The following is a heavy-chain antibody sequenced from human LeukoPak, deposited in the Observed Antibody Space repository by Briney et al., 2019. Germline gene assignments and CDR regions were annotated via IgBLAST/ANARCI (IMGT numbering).Heavy chain of an antibody. V-gene: IGHV4-39*07. J-gene: IGHJ3*02. Sequence: SETLSLTCTVSGDSIISSTYYWGWIRQPPGKGLEWIGSIYYSGSTYYNPSLKSRVIISVDTSKKQFSLKLSSVTAADTAFYYCARYIVSYPHDAFDIWGQGTMVTVSS. CDR1: GDSIISSTYY. CDR2: IYYSGST. D-gene: IGHD1-26*01. CDR3: ARYIVSYPHDAFDI.